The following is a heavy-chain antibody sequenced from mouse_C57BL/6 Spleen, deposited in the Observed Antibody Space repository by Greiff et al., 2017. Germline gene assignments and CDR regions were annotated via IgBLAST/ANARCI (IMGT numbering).Heavy chain of an antibody. CDR1: GYSITSDY. CDR3: ARSLHGSHVLMDY. Sequence: EVQRVESGPGLAKPSQTLSLTCSVTGYSITSDYWNWIRKFPGNKLEYMGYISYSGSTYYNPSLKSRISITRDTSKNQYYLQLNSVTTEDTATYYCARSLHGSHVLMDYWGQGTSVTVSS. V-gene: IGHV3-8*01. CDR2: ISYSGST. D-gene: IGHD2-2*01. J-gene: IGHJ4*01.